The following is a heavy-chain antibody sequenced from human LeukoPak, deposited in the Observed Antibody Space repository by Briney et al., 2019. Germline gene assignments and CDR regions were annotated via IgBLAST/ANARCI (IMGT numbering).Heavy chain of an antibody. CDR1: GGSISSYY. J-gene: IGHJ4*02. Sequence: SETLSLTCTVSGGSISSYYWSWIRQRAGKGLEWIGRIYTSGSTNYNPSLKSRVTMSVDTSKTQFSLKLSSVTAADTAVYYCASLAAAGSTDYWGQGTLVTVSS. D-gene: IGHD6-13*01. CDR2: IYTSGST. V-gene: IGHV4-4*07. CDR3: ASLAAAGSTDY.